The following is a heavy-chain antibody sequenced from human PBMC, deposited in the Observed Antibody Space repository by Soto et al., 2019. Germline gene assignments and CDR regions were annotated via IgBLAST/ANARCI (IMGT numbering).Heavy chain of an antibody. Sequence: QVQLQESGPGMVKPSETLSLTCSVSGDSVSNYYWSWIRQPPGRGLEWVAYIDSSGTTNYNPSLKSRVTISLDTSKNQFSLKLNSVTAADTAVFYCARDRGGPVYYIDFWGQGTLVTVSS. CDR1: GDSVSNYY. D-gene: IGHD3-10*01. V-gene: IGHV4-59*02. CDR3: ARDRGGPVYYIDF. J-gene: IGHJ4*02. CDR2: IDSSGTT.